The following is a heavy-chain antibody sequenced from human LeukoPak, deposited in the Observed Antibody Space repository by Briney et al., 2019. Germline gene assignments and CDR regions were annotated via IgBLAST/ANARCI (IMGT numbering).Heavy chain of an antibody. J-gene: IGHJ1*01. D-gene: IGHD2-21*02. CDR2: IYTSGST. Sequence: SETLSLTCTVSGGSISSYYWSWIRQPAGKGLEWIGRIYTSGSTNYNPSLKSRVTMSVDTSKNQFSLKLSSVTAADTAVYYCVSAYCGGDCYHSLLTDWGQGARVVVSS. CDR1: GGSISSYY. V-gene: IGHV4-4*07. CDR3: VSAYCGGDCYHSLLTD.